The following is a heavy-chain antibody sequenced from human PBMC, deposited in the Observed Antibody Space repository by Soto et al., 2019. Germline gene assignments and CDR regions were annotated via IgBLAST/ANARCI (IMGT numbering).Heavy chain of an antibody. J-gene: IGHJ6*02. CDR1: GFTFSSYG. CDR2: ISYDGSNK. Sequence: GGSLRLSCAASGFTFSSYGMHWVRQAPGKGLEWVAVISYDGSNKYYADSVKGRFTISRDNSKNTLYLQMNSLRAEDTAVYYCAKDRYYYDSSGLDVWGQGTTVTVSS. D-gene: IGHD3-22*01. CDR3: AKDRYYYDSSGLDV. V-gene: IGHV3-30*18.